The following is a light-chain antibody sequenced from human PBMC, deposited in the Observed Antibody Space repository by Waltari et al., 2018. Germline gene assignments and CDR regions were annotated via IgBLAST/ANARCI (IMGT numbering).Light chain of an antibody. Sequence: QSALTQPRSVSGSPGQSVTISCSGTSNDVGCYNYVSWYQQHPGKAPKLIIYDVSKRPSGVPDRFSGSKSGNTASLTISGLQSEDEADYFCCSYAGSSSLVFGGGSSLTVL. CDR3: CSYAGSSSLV. V-gene: IGLV2-11*01. CDR2: DVS. CDR1: SNDVGCYNY. J-gene: IGLJ3*02.